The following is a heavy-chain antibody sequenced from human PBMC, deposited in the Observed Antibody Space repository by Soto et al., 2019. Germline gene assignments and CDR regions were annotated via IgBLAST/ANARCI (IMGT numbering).Heavy chain of an antibody. D-gene: IGHD3-10*01. J-gene: IGHJ6*02. CDR1: GGSISSYY. V-gene: IGHV4-59*08. CDR2: IYYSGST. CDR3: ARRGQNYYGSGSDYYGMDV. Sequence: SETLSLTCTVSGGSISSYYWSWIRQPPGKGLEWIGYIYYSGSTNYNPSLKSRVTISVDTSKNQFSLKLSSVTAADTAVYYCARRGQNYYGSGSDYYGMDVWGQGTTVTVS.